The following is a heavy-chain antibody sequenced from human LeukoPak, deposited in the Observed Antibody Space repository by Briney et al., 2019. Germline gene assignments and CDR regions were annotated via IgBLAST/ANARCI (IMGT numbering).Heavy chain of an antibody. CDR3: ARGRPFQAFDI. CDR1: GFTFSRHG. D-gene: IGHD3-3*02. Sequence: EGSLRLSCVASGFTFSRHGMNWVRQAPGKGLEWVANIKQDGSEKYYVDSVKGRFTISRDNAKNSLYLQMNSLRAEDTAVYYCARGRPFQAFDIWGQGTMVTVSS. CDR2: IKQDGSEK. V-gene: IGHV3-7*01. J-gene: IGHJ3*02.